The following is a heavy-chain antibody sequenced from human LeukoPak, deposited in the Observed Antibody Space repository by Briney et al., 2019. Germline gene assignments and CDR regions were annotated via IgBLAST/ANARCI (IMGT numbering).Heavy chain of an antibody. CDR1: GGSISSGGYY. CDR2: IYTSGPT. D-gene: IGHD5/OR15-5a*01. V-gene: IGHV4-61*02. Sequence: SETLSLTCTISGGSISSGGYYWSWIRQPAGKGLEWIGRIYTSGPTTYNPSLNSRVTISLDTSKNQFSLKLSSVTAADTAVYYCARECPNWFDPWGQGTLVTVSS. CDR3: ARECPNWFDP. J-gene: IGHJ5*02.